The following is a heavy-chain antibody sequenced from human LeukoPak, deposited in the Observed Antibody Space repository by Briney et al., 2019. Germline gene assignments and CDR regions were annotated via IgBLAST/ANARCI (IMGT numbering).Heavy chain of an antibody. J-gene: IGHJ4*02. D-gene: IGHD4-17*01. CDR3: ARDYGDYGLDY. CDR1: GFTFSSYD. Sequence: GGSLRLSCAASGFTFSSYDMHWVRQATGKGLEWVSAIGTAGDTYYPGSVKGRFTISRENAKNSLYLQMNSLRAGDTAVYYCARDYGDYGLDYWGQGTLVTVSS. V-gene: IGHV3-13*01. CDR2: IGTAGDT.